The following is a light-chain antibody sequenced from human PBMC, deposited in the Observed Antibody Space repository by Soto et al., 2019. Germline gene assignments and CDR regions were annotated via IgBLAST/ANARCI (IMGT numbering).Light chain of an antibody. Sequence: QAVVTQEPSFSVSPGGTVTLTGGLSSGSVSSSYYPSWYQQTPGQAPRTLIYNTNTRSSGVPDRFSGSILGNKAALTITGAQADDESDYYCMMYMGGGIWVFGGGTKLTVL. V-gene: IGLV8-61*01. CDR3: MMYMGGGIWV. J-gene: IGLJ3*02. CDR2: NTN. CDR1: SGSVSSSYY.